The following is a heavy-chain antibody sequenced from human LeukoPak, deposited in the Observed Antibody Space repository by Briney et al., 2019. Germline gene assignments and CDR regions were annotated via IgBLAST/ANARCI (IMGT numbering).Heavy chain of an antibody. D-gene: IGHD4-17*01. Sequence: GGSLRLSCAAPGFNFNTFGMHWVRQAPGKGLEWVGVISNDGRNHYYGDSVRGRFTISRDNSNNTLYLQMDSLRAEDTAFYYCAKVLFGDYGSYFDSWGPGTLVTVSS. CDR1: GFNFNTFG. CDR3: AKVLFGDYGSYFDS. CDR2: ISNDGRNH. J-gene: IGHJ4*02. V-gene: IGHV3-30*18.